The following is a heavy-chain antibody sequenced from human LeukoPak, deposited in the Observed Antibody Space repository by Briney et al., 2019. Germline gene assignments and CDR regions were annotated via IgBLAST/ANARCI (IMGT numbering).Heavy chain of an antibody. D-gene: IGHD6-13*01. CDR1: GFTFSSYS. V-gene: IGHV3-21*01. CDR2: ISSSSSYI. CDR3: ASHPNAAAGLYYYYYMDV. Sequence: GGSPRLSCAASGFTFSSYSMNWVRQAPGKGLEWVSSISSSSSYIYYADSVKGRFTISRDSAKNSLYLQMNSLRAEDTAVYYCASHPNAAAGLYYYYYMDVWGKGTTVTVSS. J-gene: IGHJ6*03.